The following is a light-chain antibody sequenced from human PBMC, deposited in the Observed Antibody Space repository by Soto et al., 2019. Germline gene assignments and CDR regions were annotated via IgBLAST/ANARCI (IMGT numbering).Light chain of an antibody. CDR1: QDISHY. J-gene: IGKJ5*01. CDR2: AAS. V-gene: IGKV1-9*01. CDR3: QQLNTYPRIT. Sequence: DIPLTQSPSFLSASTGDRVTITCRASQDISHYLAWYQQKPGKAPKLLIYAASTLQSGVPPRFSGSGSGTEFTLTISSLQPEDFATYYCQQLNTYPRITFGQGTRLEIK.